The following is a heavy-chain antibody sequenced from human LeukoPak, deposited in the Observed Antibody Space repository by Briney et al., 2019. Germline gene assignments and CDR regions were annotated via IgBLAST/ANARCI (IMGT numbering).Heavy chain of an antibody. CDR1: GFTFSSYT. D-gene: IGHD5-12*01. J-gene: IGHJ4*02. CDR2: ITTSDGNT. CDR3: TRDWRNLGYDY. V-gene: IGHV3-23*01. Sequence: PGGSLRLSCAASGFTFSSYTMSWVRQAPGKGLEWVSTITTSDGNTYYADSVKGRFTVSRDNSKNTLFLQMNSLRAEDTAVYYCTRDWRNLGYDYWGQGTLVTVSS.